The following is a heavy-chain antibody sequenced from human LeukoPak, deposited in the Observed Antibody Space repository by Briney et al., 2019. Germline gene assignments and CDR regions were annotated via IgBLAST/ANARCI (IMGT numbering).Heavy chain of an antibody. CDR2: INSDGSST. J-gene: IGHJ4*02. V-gene: IGHV3-74*01. CDR1: GFTFSSYW. Sequence: GGSLRLPCAASGFTFSSYWMHWVRQAPGKGLVWVSRINSDGSSTSYADSVKGRFTISRDNAKNTLYLQMNSLRAEDTAVYYCARVLYSSSWYLFDYWGQGTLVTVSS. D-gene: IGHD6-13*01. CDR3: ARVLYSSSWYLFDY.